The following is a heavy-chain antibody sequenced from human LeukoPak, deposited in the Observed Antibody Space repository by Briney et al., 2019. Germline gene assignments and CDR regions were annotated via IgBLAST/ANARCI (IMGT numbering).Heavy chain of an antibody. D-gene: IGHD5-12*01. CDR3: ARVIVATRGAFDI. CDR2: INPNSGGT. V-gene: IGHV1-2*02. CDR1: GGTFSSYA. J-gene: IGHJ3*02. Sequence: GASVKVSCKASGGTFSSYAISWVRQAPGQGLEWMGWINPNSGGTNYAQKFQGRVTMTRDTSISTAYMELSRLRSDDTAVYYCARVIVATRGAFDIWGQGTMVTVSS.